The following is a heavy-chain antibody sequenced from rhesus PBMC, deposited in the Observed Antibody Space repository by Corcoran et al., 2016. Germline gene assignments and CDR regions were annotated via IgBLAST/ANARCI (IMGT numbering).Heavy chain of an antibody. CDR3: ARVIPEVSRDYFDF. D-gene: IGHD2-39*01. Sequence: QVQLQESGPGLVKPSETLLLTCAVSGVSINNHWWSWIRQPPGKGMEWIGEISRFSDNSYSNSSLKSRVTISKDVSKTQFSLWLTSVTAADTAVYYCARVIPEVSRDYFDFWGQGVLVTVSS. J-gene: IGHJ4*01. CDR2: ISRFSDNS. V-gene: IGHV4-80*01. CDR1: GVSINNHW.